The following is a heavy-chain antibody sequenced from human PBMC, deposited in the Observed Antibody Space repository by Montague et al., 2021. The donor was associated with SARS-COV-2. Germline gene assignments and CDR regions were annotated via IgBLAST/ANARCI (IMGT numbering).Heavy chain of an antibody. D-gene: IGHD3-22*01. J-gene: IGHJ4*01. V-gene: IGHV3-30-3*01. CDR2: ISYDGSNK. Sequence: SLRLSCAASGFTFSSYAMHWVRQAPGKGPEWVAVISYDGSNKYYVDSVKGRFTISRDNSKNTLYLQMNSLRAEDTAVYYCARDGSWYYGSSGYYYRPHLGTAESYFDYWGQGTLVTVSS. CDR1: GFTFSSYA. CDR3: ARDGSWYYGSSGYYYRPHLGTAESYFDY.